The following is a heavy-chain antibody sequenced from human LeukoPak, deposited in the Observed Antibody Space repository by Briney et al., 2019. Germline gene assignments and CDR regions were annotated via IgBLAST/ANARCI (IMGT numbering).Heavy chain of an antibody. CDR2: IYYSGST. CDR1: GGSISSGSFY. J-gene: IGHJ4*02. CDR3: ARGDWLHNGGNGPDC. D-gene: IGHD4-23*01. Sequence: SETLTLTCTVSGGSISSGSFYWAWIRQPPGKGLEWIGSIYYSGSTYYNPSLTSRVTISVDTSKNQFSLKLSSVTAADTAVYYCARGDWLHNGGNGPDCWGPGALVTISS. V-gene: IGHV4-39*01.